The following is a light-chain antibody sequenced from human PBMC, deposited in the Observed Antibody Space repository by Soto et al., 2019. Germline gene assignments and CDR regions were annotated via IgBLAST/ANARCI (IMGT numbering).Light chain of an antibody. CDR1: QSVSSN. CDR2: GAS. CDR3: QQYNNWPRG. Sequence: EIVMTQSPATLSVSPGVRATLSCRASQSVSSNLAWYQQKPGQAPRLLIYGASTRATGIPARFSGSGSGTECTLTISSLQSEDFAVYYCQQYNNWPRGFGQGTRLEIK. J-gene: IGKJ5*01. V-gene: IGKV3-15*01.